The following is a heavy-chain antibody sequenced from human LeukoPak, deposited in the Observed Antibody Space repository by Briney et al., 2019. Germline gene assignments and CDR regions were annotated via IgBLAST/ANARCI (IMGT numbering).Heavy chain of an antibody. J-gene: IGHJ3*02. Sequence: GASVKVSCKASGYTFTGYYMHWVRQAPGQGLEWMGWINPNSGGTNYAQKFQGRVTMTRDTSISTAYMELSRLRSDDTAVYYCARDREGYYDILTGYYGVGAFDIWGHGTMVTVSS. D-gene: IGHD3-9*01. V-gene: IGHV1-2*02. CDR1: GYTFTGYY. CDR3: ARDREGYYDILTGYYGVGAFDI. CDR2: INPNSGGT.